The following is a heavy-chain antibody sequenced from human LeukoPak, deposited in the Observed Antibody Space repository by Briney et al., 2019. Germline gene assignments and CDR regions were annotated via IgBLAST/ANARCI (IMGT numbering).Heavy chain of an antibody. Sequence: SETLSLTCAVYGRFFSGYYWSWIRQPPGKGLEWIGEINHSGSTNYNPSLKSRVTISVDTSKNQFSLKLSSVTAADTAVYYCARRYSSGWSPRFDPWGQGTLVTVSS. CDR1: GRFFSGYY. J-gene: IGHJ5*02. V-gene: IGHV4-34*01. D-gene: IGHD6-19*01. CDR3: ARRYSSGWSPRFDP. CDR2: INHSGST.